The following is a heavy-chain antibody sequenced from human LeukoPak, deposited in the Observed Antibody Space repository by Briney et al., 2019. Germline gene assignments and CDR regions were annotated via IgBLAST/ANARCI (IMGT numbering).Heavy chain of an antibody. CDR2: ISLSGLT. Sequence: SGTLSLTCGVSGGSNSSTNWCSWVRQPPGQGLQWIGEISLSGLTNYNPSLKSRVTMSLDKSKNLLSLTLTSVTAADTAVYYCSRESGAFSPFGYWGQGTLVTVTS. CDR1: GGSNSSTNW. V-gene: IGHV4-4*02. D-gene: IGHD1-26*01. J-gene: IGHJ4*02. CDR3: SRESGAFSPFGY.